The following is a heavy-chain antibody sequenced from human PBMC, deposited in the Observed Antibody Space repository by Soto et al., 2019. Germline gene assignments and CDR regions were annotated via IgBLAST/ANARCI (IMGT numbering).Heavy chain of an antibody. V-gene: IGHV4-31*03. Sequence: SETLSLTCTVSGGSISSGGYYWSWIHQHPGKGLEWIGYIYYSGSTYYNPSLKSRVTISVDTSKNQFSLKLSSVTAADTAVYYCERDFIRGSGKQTWYYGMDVWGQGTTVTVSS. D-gene: IGHD1-26*01. CDR2: IYYSGST. CDR1: GGSISSGGYY. CDR3: ERDFIRGSGKQTWYYGMDV. J-gene: IGHJ6*02.